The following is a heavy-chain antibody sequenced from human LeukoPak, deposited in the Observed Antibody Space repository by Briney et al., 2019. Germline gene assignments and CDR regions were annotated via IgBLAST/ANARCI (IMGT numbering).Heavy chain of an antibody. CDR1: GGSLSGYY. D-gene: IGHD2-21*02. CDR2: IYTSGST. J-gene: IGHJ3*02. Sequence: ASETLSLTCAVYGGSLSGYYWSWIRQPPGKGLEWIGRIYTSGSTNYNPSLKSRVTMSVDTSKNQFSLKVSSVTAADTAVYYCARCDSPDAFDIWGQGTMVTVSS. CDR3: ARCDSPDAFDI. V-gene: IGHV4-59*10.